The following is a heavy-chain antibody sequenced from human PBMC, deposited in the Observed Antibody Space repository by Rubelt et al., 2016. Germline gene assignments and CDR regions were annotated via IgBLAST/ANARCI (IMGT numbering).Heavy chain of an antibody. D-gene: IGHD3-22*01. J-gene: IGHJ4*02. V-gene: IGHV3-23*01. CDR3: AKDPYYDSSGYFAS. Sequence: GGSTYYADSVKGRFTISRDNSKNTLYLQMNSLRAEDTAVYYCAKDPYYDSSGYFASWGQGTLVTVSS. CDR2: GGST.